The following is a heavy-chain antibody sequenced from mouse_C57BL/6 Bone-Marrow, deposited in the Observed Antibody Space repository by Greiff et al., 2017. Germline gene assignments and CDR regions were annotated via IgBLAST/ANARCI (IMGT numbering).Heavy chain of an antibody. J-gene: IGHJ3*01. D-gene: IGHD1-1*01. CDR2: IHPSDSDT. CDR3: ASSPFAY. CDR1: GYTFTSYW. V-gene: IGHV1-74*01. Sequence: QVHVKQPGAELVKPGASVKVSCKASGYTFTSYWMHWVKQRPGQGLEWIGRIHPSDSDTNYNQKFKGKATLTVDKSSSTAYMKLSSLTSEDSAVYYCASSPFAYWGQGTLVTVSA.